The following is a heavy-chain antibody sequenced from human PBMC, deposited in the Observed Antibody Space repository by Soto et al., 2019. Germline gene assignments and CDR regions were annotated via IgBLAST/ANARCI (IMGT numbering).Heavy chain of an antibody. CDR1: RFTLTDYY. V-gene: IGHV3-11*01. CDR2: INAHSSDI. J-gene: IGHJ4*02. D-gene: IGHD6-19*01. Sequence: RGSLTLSSAVSRFTLTDYYVTCNRHAPGKGLEWVSYINAHSSDIYYADSVKGRFTISRDNAKNLMYLKMNSLRAEDKAVYYCARRLQWQLRPLDSWGRGTLVTVSS. CDR3: ARRLQWQLRPLDS.